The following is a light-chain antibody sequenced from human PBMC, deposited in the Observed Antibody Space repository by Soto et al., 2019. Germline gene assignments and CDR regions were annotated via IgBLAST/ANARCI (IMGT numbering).Light chain of an antibody. V-gene: IGKV1-5*03. CDR2: EAS. CDR1: ESINRW. Sequence: DVQMTQSPCTLSPSVGASLSITCLTWESINRWLAWDQKKPGKAPQVLIYEASSLESGVPSRFSGSGSGTEFTLTISSLQPDDFATYYCQEYNTYPLSFG. J-gene: IGKJ2*03. CDR3: QEYNTYPLS.